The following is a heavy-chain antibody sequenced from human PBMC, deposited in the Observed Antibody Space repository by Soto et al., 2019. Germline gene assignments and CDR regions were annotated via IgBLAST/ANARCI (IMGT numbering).Heavy chain of an antibody. D-gene: IGHD3-10*01. Sequence: EVQLLESGGGLVQPGGSVRLSCAASGFSFASHGMGWVRQAPGKWLEWVSSISTTVTRTFYADSVKGRFTISRDNSKDMMYLQMNSLRAEDTATYYCAKFLAGSGGRFDYWGQGTLVTVSS. J-gene: IGHJ4*02. CDR2: ISTTVTRT. V-gene: IGHV3-23*01. CDR1: GFSFASHG. CDR3: AKFLAGSGGRFDY.